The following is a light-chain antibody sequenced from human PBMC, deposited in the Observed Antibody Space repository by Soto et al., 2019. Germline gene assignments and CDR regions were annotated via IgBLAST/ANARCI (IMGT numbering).Light chain of an antibody. CDR3: QQYNSYVT. Sequence: DIQVTQSPSTLSASVGDRVTITCRASQSISSWLAWYQQKPGKAPKLLIYDASSLESGVPSRCSGSGSGTEFTLTISSLQPDDFATYYCQQYNSYVTFGGGTK. J-gene: IGKJ4*01. CDR2: DAS. CDR1: QSISSW. V-gene: IGKV1-5*01.